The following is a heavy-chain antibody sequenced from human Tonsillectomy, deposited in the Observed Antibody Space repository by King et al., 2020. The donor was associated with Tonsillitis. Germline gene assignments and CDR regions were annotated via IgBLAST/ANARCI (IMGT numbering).Heavy chain of an antibody. CDR2: ISSSSSYI. J-gene: IGHJ4*02. Sequence: VQLVESGGGLVKPGGSLRLSCAASGFTFSSYSMNWVRQAPGKGLEWVSSISSSSSYIYYADSVKGRFTISRDNAKNSLYLQMNSLRAEDTAVYDCARDSEAWLQLYFDYWGQGTLVTVSS. CDR1: GFTFSSYS. CDR3: ARDSEAWLQLYFDY. V-gene: IGHV3-21*01. D-gene: IGHD5-24*01.